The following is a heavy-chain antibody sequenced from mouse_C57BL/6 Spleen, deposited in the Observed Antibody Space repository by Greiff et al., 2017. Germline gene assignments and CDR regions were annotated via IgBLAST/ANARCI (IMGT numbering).Heavy chain of an antibody. CDR3: TRKGLRPGFDY. D-gene: IGHD2-4*01. Sequence: VQVVESGAELVRPGASVTLSCKASGYTFTDYEMHWVKQTPVHGLEWIGAIDPETGGTAYNQKFKGKAILTADKSSSTAYMELRSLTSEDSAVYYCTRKGLRPGFDYWGQGTTLTVSS. V-gene: IGHV1-15*01. CDR1: GYTFTDYE. CDR2: IDPETGGT. J-gene: IGHJ2*01.